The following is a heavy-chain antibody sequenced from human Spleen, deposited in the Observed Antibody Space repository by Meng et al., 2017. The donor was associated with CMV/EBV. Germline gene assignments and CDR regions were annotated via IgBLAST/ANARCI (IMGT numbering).Heavy chain of an antibody. D-gene: IGHD6-13*01. CDR1: GGSISSSSYY. J-gene: IGHJ4*02. CDR2: IYYSGST. V-gene: IGHV4-39*07. CDR3: AREGGIAAAGYYFDY. Sequence: QLQLQESGPGLVKPSETLSLTCTVSGGSISSSSYYWGWIRQPPGKGLEWIGSIYYSGSTYYNPSLKSRVTISVDTSKNQFSLKLSSVTAADTAMYYCAREGGIAAAGYYFDYWGQGTLVTVSS.